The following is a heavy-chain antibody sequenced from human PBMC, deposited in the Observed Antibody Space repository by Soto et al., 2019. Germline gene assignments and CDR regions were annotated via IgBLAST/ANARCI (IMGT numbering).Heavy chain of an antibody. CDR2: ISYDGSDK. Sequence: QEQLAAPRGGALLPGRSLRLSCAASGFTFNTFGMHWVRQAPGKGLEWVAVISYDGSDKYYSDSVRGRFTISRDNSMNTLYLQMNSLRTEDTAVYYCAKSPNFYCSSYHCYKYYFDYWGQGTLVTVSS. J-gene: IGHJ4*02. V-gene: IGHV3-30*18. CDR3: AKSPNFYCSSYHCYKYYFDY. D-gene: IGHD2-2*01. CDR1: GFTFNTFG.